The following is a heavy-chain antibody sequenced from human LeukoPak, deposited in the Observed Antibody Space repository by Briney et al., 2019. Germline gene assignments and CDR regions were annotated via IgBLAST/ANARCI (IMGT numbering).Heavy chain of an antibody. Sequence: GGSLRLSCAASGFTFSSYAMSWVRQAPGEGLEWVSAISGSGGSTYYADSVKGRFTISRDNSKNTLYLQMNSLRAEDTAVYYCAKVGYKDIVVVVAAVNWFDPWGQGTLVTVSS. V-gene: IGHV3-23*01. CDR1: GFTFSSYA. J-gene: IGHJ5*02. CDR2: ISGSGGST. D-gene: IGHD2-15*01. CDR3: AKVGYKDIVVVVAAVNWFDP.